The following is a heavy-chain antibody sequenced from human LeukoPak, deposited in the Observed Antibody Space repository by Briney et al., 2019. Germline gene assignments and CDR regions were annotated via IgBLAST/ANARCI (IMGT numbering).Heavy chain of an antibody. CDR2: MNQDGSEK. CDR3: ARGEYSFDL. D-gene: IGHD6-6*01. Sequence: GGSLRLSCAASGFTFSNYWMSWVRQAAGKGLEWVANMNQDGSEKYYVDSVKGRFTISRDNGKNSLYLQMNSLRAEDTALYYCARGEYSFDLWGQGTMVSVSS. V-gene: IGHV3-7*05. J-gene: IGHJ3*01. CDR1: GFTFSNYW.